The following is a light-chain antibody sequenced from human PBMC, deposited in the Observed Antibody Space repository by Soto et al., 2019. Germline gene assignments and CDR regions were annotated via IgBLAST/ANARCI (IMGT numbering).Light chain of an antibody. V-gene: IGKV3-15*01. CDR2: GAS. CDR3: QQYHIWWT. CDR1: QSVSSS. J-gene: IGKJ1*01. Sequence: EIVMTQSPATLSVSPGERATLSCRASQSVSSSLAWYQQKPGQAPRLLIYGASTRATGIPARFSGSGSGTEITLTISGLQSEDFAVYYCQQYHIWWTFGLGTKVEVK.